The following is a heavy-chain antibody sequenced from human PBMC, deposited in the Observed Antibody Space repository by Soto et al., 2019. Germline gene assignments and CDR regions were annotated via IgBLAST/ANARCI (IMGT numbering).Heavy chain of an antibody. CDR1: GGTFSRYG. V-gene: IGHV1-18*01. J-gene: IGHJ6*02. D-gene: IGHD2-8*01. Sequence: VKVSCKASGGTFSRYGISWVRQSPGQGLEWMGWISGYNGDTNYAQKFQGRVSMTIDTSTTTAYMELRSLTSDDTAVYYCAKNGQPPYYYYGLDVWGQGTKVTVSS. CDR3: AKNGQPPYYYYGLDV. CDR2: ISGYNGDT.